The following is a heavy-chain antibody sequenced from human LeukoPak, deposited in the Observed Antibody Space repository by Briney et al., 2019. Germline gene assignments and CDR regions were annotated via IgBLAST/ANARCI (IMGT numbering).Heavy chain of an antibody. V-gene: IGHV4-59*12. CDR3: ARGKNTYYYYMDV. J-gene: IGHJ6*03. CDR2: IYYSGST. CDR1: GGSISSYY. Sequence: SETLSLTCTVSGGSISSYYWSWIRQPPGKGLEWIGYIYYSGSTYYNPSLKSRVTISVDTSKNQFSLKLSSVTAADTAVYYCARGKNTYYYYMDVWGKGTTVTVSS.